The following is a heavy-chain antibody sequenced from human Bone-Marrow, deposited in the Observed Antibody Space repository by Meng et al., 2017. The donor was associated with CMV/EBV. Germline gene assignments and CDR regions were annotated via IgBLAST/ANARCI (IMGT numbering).Heavy chain of an antibody. CDR3: ARARGWLVRFDD. V-gene: IGHV4-34*12. Sequence: GSLRLSCAVYGGSFSGYYWNWIRQPQGRGLEWIGEIIHSVSTNYNPSLKSRDTISVDTSKNQFSLKLSSVTAADTAVYYCARARGWLVRFDDWGQGTMVTVSS. CDR2: IIHSVST. D-gene: IGHD6-19*01. J-gene: IGHJ4*02. CDR1: GGSFSGYY.